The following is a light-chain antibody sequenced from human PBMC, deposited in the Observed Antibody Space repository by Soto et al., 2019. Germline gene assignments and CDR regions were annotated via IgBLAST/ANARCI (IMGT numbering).Light chain of an antibody. J-gene: IGLJ3*02. Sequence: QSVLTQPASVSGSPGQSITIYCTGTSSDVGGYNYVSWYQQHPGKAPKLMIYEVSNRPSGVSNRFSSSKSGNTASLTISGLQAEDEADYYCSSYTSSSTRVFGGGTKVTVL. V-gene: IGLV2-14*01. CDR3: SSYTSSSTRV. CDR2: EVS. CDR1: SSDVGGYNY.